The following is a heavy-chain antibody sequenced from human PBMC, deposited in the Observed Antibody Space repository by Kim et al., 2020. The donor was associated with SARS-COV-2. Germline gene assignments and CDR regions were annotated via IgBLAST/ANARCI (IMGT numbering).Heavy chain of an antibody. V-gene: IGHV4-61*02. Sequence: SETLSLTCTVSGGSISSGTYYWTWIRQPAGKGLEFIGRFYSSVNTNYNPSLKSRVPMSVDTSNNQFSLMLRSVTAADTAVYYCARGRPGPAADYYYGMDVWGQGTTVTVSS. CDR1: GGSISSGTYY. CDR3: ARGRPGPAADYYYGMDV. D-gene: IGHD6-13*01. J-gene: IGHJ6*02. CDR2: FYSSVNT.